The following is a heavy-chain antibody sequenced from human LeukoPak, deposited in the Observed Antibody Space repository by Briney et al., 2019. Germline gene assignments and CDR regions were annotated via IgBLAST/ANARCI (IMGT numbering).Heavy chain of an antibody. Sequence: PSETLSLTCTVSGGSLRSYYWSWIRQPQGKGLEWIGYIFSSGTTNYNPSLKSRVTISVDTSKSQFSLKLSSVTAADTAVYYCARDRDFSLDCWGQGTLVAVSS. J-gene: IGHJ4*02. CDR3: ARDRDFSLDC. D-gene: IGHD3-3*01. CDR1: GGSLRSYY. CDR2: IFSSGTT. V-gene: IGHV4-59*01.